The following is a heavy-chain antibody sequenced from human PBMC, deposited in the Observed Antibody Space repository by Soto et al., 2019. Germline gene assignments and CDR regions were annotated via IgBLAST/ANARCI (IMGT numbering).Heavy chain of an antibody. CDR3: ARTDNVGYYPF. CDR2: XFXTXXX. CDR1: GGSISNGYH. D-gene: IGHD3-3*01. V-gene: IGHV4-38-2*02. Sequence: SETLSLTCTVSGGSISNGYHWAWIRQPPGMRLEWXASXFXTXXXYXXPSLTSRVTISVDTSKNQCSLKLNSVTAADSAVYYCARTDNVGYYPFCGQGTLVTVSS. J-gene: IGHJ4*02.